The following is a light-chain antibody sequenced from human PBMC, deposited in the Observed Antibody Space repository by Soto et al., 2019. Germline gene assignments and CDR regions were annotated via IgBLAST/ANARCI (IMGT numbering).Light chain of an antibody. CDR2: WAS. J-gene: IGKJ2*01. CDR1: QSVLYSSSNKNF. Sequence: DIVMTQSPDSLAVSLGERATINCKSSQSVLYSSSNKNFLAWYQQKPRQPPKLVIYWASTRESGVPDRFSGSGSGTDFTLTISSLQAEDVAVYYCQQYYSSPYTFGQGTKLEIK. CDR3: QQYYSSPYT. V-gene: IGKV4-1*01.